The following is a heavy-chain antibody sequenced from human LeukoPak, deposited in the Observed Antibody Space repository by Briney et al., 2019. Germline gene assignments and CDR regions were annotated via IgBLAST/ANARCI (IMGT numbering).Heavy chain of an antibody. CDR3: AKDIVATIGREEHAFDI. CDR2: INSDGSST. CDR1: GFTFGSYW. Sequence: GGSLRLSCAASGFTFGSYWMHWVRQAPGKGLVWVSRINSDGSSTSYADSVKGRFTISRDNAKNTLYLQMNSLRAEDTAVYYCAKDIVATIGREEHAFDIWGQGTMVTVSS. V-gene: IGHV3-74*01. J-gene: IGHJ3*02. D-gene: IGHD5-12*01.